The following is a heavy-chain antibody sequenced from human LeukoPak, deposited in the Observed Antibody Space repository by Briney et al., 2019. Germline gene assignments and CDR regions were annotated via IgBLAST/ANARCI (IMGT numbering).Heavy chain of an antibody. D-gene: IGHD6-6*01. J-gene: IGHJ4*02. Sequence: GGSLRLSCAASGFTFSSYSMNWVRQAPGKGLEWVSYISSSSSTIYYADSVKGRFTIPRDNAKNSLYLQMNSLRAEDTAVYYCARDPYSSSSGFDYWGQGTLVTVSS. CDR3: ARDPYSSSSGFDY. V-gene: IGHV3-48*04. CDR1: GFTFSSYS. CDR2: ISSSSSTI.